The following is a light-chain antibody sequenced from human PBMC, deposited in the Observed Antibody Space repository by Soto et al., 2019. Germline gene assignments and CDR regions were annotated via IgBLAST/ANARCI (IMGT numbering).Light chain of an antibody. CDR2: DAS. J-gene: IGKJ5*01. V-gene: IGKV3-11*01. Sequence: EIVLTQSPATLSLSPGERATLSCRASQSVSSYLAWYQQKPGQAPRLLIYDASNKATGIPARFSGSGSGTDFTRTISSLEPEDFAVYYGQQRSNWPPAITFGQGTRLEIK. CDR1: QSVSSY. CDR3: QQRSNWPPAIT.